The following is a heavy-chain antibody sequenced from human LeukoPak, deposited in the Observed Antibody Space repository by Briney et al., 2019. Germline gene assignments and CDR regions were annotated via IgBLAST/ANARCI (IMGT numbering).Heavy chain of an antibody. CDR1: GGSSSGYY. V-gene: IGHV4-34*01. J-gene: IGHJ4*02. D-gene: IGHD6-13*01. CDR3: ATGSDTAAGLY. Sequence: SETLSLTCAVYGGSSSGYYWNGIRQPPGKGLEWIGEINHSGSTNYNPSLKSRVSISVDSSKNQFSLKVSSVTAADTAVYYCATGSDTAAGLYWGQGTLVTVSS. CDR2: INHSGST.